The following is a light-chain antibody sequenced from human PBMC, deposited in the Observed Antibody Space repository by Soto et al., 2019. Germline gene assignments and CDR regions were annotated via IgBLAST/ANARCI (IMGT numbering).Light chain of an antibody. V-gene: IGKV3-15*01. Sequence: EIVMTQSPATLSVSPGERATLSCRASQNINNNLAWYQQKPGQVPRLLIYHASTGATGIPARFSGSGSGTELTLTISSVQSEDFAVYYWQQYNDWPLTFGGGTTVEIK. J-gene: IGKJ4*01. CDR1: QNINNN. CDR2: HAS. CDR3: QQYNDWPLT.